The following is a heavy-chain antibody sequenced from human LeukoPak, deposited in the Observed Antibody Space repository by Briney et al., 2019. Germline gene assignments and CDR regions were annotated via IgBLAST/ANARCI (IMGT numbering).Heavy chain of an antibody. CDR1: GFTFSSYA. J-gene: IGHJ6*02. CDR2: ISDDGSNK. V-gene: IGHV3-30-3*01. D-gene: IGHD2-2*01. Sequence: PGGSLRLSCAASGFTFSSYAMRWVRQAPGKGLEWVAVISDDGSNKYYADSVKGRFTISRDNSKNTLYLQMNSLRAEDTAVYYCARDRIVVVPAAMYYYYGMDVWGQGTTVTVSS. CDR3: ARDRIVVVPAAMYYYYGMDV.